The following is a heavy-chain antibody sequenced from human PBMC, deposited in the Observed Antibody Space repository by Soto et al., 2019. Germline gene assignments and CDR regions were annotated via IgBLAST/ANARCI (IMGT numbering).Heavy chain of an antibody. CDR1: GGSISSYY. D-gene: IGHD6-19*01. Sequence: QMQLQESGPGLVKPSETLSLTCTVSGGSISSYYWGWIRQPPGKGLEWIGYIYDSGSTNYNPSLKSRVTISGDTSKNQFSLKLSSVTAANTAVYYCARREIAVAGTGYFEYWGQGTLVTVSP. CDR2: IYDSGST. CDR3: ARREIAVAGTGYFEY. J-gene: IGHJ4*02. V-gene: IGHV4-59*01.